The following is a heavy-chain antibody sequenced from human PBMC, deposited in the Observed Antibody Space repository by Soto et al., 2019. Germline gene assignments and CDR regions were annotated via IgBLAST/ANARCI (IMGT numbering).Heavy chain of an antibody. CDR1: GDSVSSNRAA. CDR2: TYYRSKWYN. D-gene: IGHD6-13*01. J-gene: IGHJ6*02. CDR3: ARDLVRQLGADYYYYYGMDV. Sequence: PSQTLSLTCAISGDSVSSNRAAWNWIRQSPSRGLEWLGRTYYRSKWYNDYAVSVKSRITINPDTSKNQFSLQLNSVTPEDTAVYYCARDLVRQLGADYYYYYGMDVWGQGTTVTVSS. V-gene: IGHV6-1*01.